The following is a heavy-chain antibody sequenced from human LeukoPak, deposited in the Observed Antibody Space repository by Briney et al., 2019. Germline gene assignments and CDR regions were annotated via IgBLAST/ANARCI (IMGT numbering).Heavy chain of an antibody. CDR3: ARPLQNTVTYLGFDY. CDR2: INPDGGSR. V-gene: IGHV1-46*02. Sequence: ASVKVSCKASGYIFNSSYIHWVRQAPGQGLEWMGVINPDGGSRSYARKFRGRVTMTRDTSTSTVYLELSSLRSEDTAVYYCARPLQNTVTYLGFDYWGQGTLVTVSS. CDR1: GYIFNSSY. J-gene: IGHJ4*02. D-gene: IGHD4-17*01.